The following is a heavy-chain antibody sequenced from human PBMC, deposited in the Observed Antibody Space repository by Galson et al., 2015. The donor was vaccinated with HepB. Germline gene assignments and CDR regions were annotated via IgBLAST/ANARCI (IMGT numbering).Heavy chain of an antibody. Sequence: SVKVSCTASGYTFTSYCISWVRQAPGQGLEWMGWISAYNGNTNYAQKLQGRVTMSTDTYTSTAYMVLRSLRSDDTAVYYCARGSGGPAAIPGLLGGLTRFDPWGQGTLVTVSS. V-gene: IGHV1-18*04. CDR1: GYTFTSYC. D-gene: IGHD2-2*02. CDR3: ARGSGGPAAIPGLLGGLTRFDP. J-gene: IGHJ5*02. CDR2: ISAYNGNT.